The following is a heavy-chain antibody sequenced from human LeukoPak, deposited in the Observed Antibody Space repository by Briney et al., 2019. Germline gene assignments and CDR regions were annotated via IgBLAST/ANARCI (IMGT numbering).Heavy chain of an antibody. CDR2: IYYSGST. J-gene: IGHJ4*02. V-gene: IGHV4-39*01. D-gene: IGHD6-13*01. CDR1: GGSISGSSYY. Sequence: SETLSLTCTVSGGSISGSSYYWGWIRQPPGKGLEWIGSIYYSGSTYYNPSLKSRVTISVDTSKNQFSLKLSSVTAADTAVYYCARREIAADDLYYFDYWGQGTLVTVSS. CDR3: ARREIAADDLYYFDY.